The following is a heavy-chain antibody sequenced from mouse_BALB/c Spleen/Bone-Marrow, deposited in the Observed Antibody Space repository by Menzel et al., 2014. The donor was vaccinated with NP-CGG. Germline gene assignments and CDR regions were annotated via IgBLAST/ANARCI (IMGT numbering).Heavy chain of an antibody. J-gene: IGHJ2*01. CDR3: ARWGNYYFDY. CDR1: GFNIKDYY. Sequence: EVQLVESGAELVRPGALVKLSCKASGFNIKDYYMHWVKQRPEQGLEWIGWIDPENGNTIYDPKFQGKTSITAYTSSNTDYLQLSSLTSEDTAVYYCARWGNYYFDYWGQGTTLTVSS. V-gene: IGHV14-1*02. CDR2: IDPENGNT.